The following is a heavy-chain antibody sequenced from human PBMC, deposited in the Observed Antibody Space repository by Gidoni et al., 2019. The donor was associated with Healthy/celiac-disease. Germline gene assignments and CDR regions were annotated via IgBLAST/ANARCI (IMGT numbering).Heavy chain of an antibody. J-gene: IGHJ5*02. V-gene: IGHV3-21*01. Sequence: EVQLVESGGGLVKPGGSLRLSCAASGFTFSSYSMNWVRQAPGKGLEWVSSISSSSSYIYYADSVKGRFTISRDNAKNSLYLQMNSLRAEDTAVYYCARSIAVAQYNWFDPWGQGTLVTVSS. CDR2: ISSSSSYI. CDR3: ARSIAVAQYNWFDP. CDR1: GFTFSSYS. D-gene: IGHD6-19*01.